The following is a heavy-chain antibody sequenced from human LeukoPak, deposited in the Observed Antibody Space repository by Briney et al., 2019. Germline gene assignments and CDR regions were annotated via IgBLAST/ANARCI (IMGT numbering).Heavy chain of an antibody. CDR3: AKPVLWDVDTAMVPLLFDY. Sequence: PGWSLRLSCAASGFTFSSYAMSWVRQAPGKGLEWVSAISGSGGSTYYADSVKGRFTISRDNSKHTLSLQMNSLRAEDTAVYYCAKPVLWDVDTAMVPLLFDYWGQGTLVTVSS. CDR1: GFTFSSYA. J-gene: IGHJ4*02. CDR2: ISGSGGST. D-gene: IGHD5-18*01. V-gene: IGHV3-23*01.